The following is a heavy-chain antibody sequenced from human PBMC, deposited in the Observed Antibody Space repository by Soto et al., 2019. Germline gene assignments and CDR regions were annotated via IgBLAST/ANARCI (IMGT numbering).Heavy chain of an antibody. CDR3: ARETIDYYGMDV. CDR2: TYLRSQWYH. CDR1: WYILSRNYSP. D-gene: IGHD1-7*01. V-gene: IGHV6-1*01. Sequence: SQTLSLTFSISWYILSRNYSPWNWIPQAPLKGLEGLGRTYLRSQWYHDYAVSVKSRINVNPATTKNQFSLQLNSVNHEDTAVYYCARETIDYYGMDVWGQGTTVTVSS. J-gene: IGHJ6*01.